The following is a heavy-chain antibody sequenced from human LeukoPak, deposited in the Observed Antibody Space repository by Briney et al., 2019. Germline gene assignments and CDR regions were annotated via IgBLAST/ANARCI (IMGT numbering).Heavy chain of an antibody. Sequence: GGSVRLSCAASGFTFYTYGMHWVRQAPGKGLEYVSGIGPDGGTTYYAKSVKGRFTISRDNSKSMVYLQMDSLTADDMAVYYCARGAQLTDYWGQGTLVTVSS. CDR3: ARGAQLTDY. J-gene: IGHJ4*02. D-gene: IGHD6-13*01. CDR1: GFTFYTYG. CDR2: IGPDGGTT. V-gene: IGHV3-64*01.